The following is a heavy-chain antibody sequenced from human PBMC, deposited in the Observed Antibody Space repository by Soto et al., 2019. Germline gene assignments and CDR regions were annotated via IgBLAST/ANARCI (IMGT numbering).Heavy chain of an antibody. CDR1: GYSFTIYG. J-gene: IGHJ6*03. V-gene: IGHV1-18*01. Sequence: QVQLVQSGAEVKKPGASVKVSCKASGYSFTIYGISWVRQAPGQGLEWMGWISPDNGHTNYAQKLQGRVTMTTDTSTSTAYMELRSLRSDDTAVYYCARVDIVVIPADKDYSYYYYMDVWGKGTTVTVSS. CDR3: ARVDIVVIPADKDYSYYYYMDV. CDR2: ISPDNGHT. D-gene: IGHD2-2*01.